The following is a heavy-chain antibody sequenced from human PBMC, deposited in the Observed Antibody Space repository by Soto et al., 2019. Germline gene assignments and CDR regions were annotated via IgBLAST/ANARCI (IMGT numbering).Heavy chain of an antibody. J-gene: IGHJ4*02. CDR2: ISYSGGT. D-gene: IGHD3-10*01. V-gene: IGHV4-31*03. CDR3: AREEGVRGAVWVY. Sequence: QVQLQESGPGLVKPSQTLSLTCTVSGGSISSGGYYWTWIRQHPGKGLEWIGYISYSGGTYYNPSLRSRVALSVDTSKNQFSLKLNSVTAADTAVYYCAREEGVRGAVWVYWSQGTLVTVSS. CDR1: GGSISSGGYY.